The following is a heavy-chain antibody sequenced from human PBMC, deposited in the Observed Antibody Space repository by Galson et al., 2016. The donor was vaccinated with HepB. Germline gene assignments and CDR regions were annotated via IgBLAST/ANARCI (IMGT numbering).Heavy chain of an antibody. V-gene: IGHV2-5*02. CDR2: IYWDDDK. J-gene: IGHJ6*02. Sequence: PALVKPTQTLTLTCTFSGFSLSNYGVGVGWVRQPPGKSPEWLAFIYWDDDKGYSPSLETRLSISKDTSKTQVVLTVTNLNHVDTGTYYCSHSRRVALGRGANGYYIMDGWGQGTVVSVSS. CDR3: SHSRRVALGRGANGYYIMDG. D-gene: IGHD3-10*01. CDR1: GFSLSNYGVG.